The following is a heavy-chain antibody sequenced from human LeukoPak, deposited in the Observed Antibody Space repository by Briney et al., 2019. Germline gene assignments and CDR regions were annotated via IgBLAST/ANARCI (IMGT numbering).Heavy chain of an antibody. CDR2: IFHRGIP. J-gene: IGHJ6*03. D-gene: IGHD3-16*02. V-gene: IGHV4-4*07. CDR3: ARVMGASWFFYLDV. CDR1: GGSISSYY. Sequence: SETLSLTCTVSGGSISSYYWSWIRQPAGKGLEWIGQIFHRGIPNYNPSLKSRVTMSIDKSKNQLSLEMNSVTVADTAVYYCARVMGASWFFYLDVWGKGTTVTVSS.